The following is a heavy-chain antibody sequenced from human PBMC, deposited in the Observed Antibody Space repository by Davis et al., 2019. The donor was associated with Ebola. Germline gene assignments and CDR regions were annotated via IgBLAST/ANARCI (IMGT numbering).Heavy chain of an antibody. D-gene: IGHD6-19*01. CDR1: GDTLTSYA. V-gene: IGHV1-69*05. CDR3: ARDPWYSSGRRVRGMDV. Sequence: SVKVSCKAVGDTLTSYAMTWVRQAPGQGLEWMGGIIPVFRTASYAQKFQGRVTMTRDTSTSTVYMELSSLRSEDTAVYYCARDPWYSSGRRVRGMDVWGQGTTVTVSS. J-gene: IGHJ6*02. CDR2: IIPVFRTA.